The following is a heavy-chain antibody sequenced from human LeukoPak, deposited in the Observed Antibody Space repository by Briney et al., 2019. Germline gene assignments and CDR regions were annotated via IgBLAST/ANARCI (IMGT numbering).Heavy chain of an antibody. J-gene: IGHJ4*02. CDR2: INAGNGNT. CDR3: ARDWFPLVVVTASPFGY. Sequence: ASVKVSCKASGCTFTSYAMRWVRQAPGQRLEWMGWINAGNGNTKYSQKLQGRVTITRDTSASTAYMELSSLRSEDTAVYYCARDWFPLVVVTASPFGYWGQGTLVTVSS. V-gene: IGHV1-3*01. CDR1: GCTFTSYA. D-gene: IGHD2-21*02.